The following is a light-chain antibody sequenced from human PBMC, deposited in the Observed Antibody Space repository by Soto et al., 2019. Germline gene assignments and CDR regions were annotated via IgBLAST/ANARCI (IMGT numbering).Light chain of an antibody. Sequence: QSALTQPASVSGSPGQSITISCNETSSNVGSYNLVSWYQQHPGKAPKLMIYEGSKRPSGVSNRFSGSKSGNTASLTISGLQAEDEADYYCCSYAGSSTLVFGGGTQLTVL. J-gene: IGLJ3*02. CDR2: EGS. CDR3: CSYAGSSTLV. V-gene: IGLV2-23*01. CDR1: SSNVGSYNL.